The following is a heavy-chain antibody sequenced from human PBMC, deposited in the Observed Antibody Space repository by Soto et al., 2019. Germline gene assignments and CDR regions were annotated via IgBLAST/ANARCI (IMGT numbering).Heavy chain of an antibody. CDR1: GYTFTGYY. Sequence: QVQLVQSGAEVKKPGASVKVSCKASGYTFTGYYMHWVRQAPGQGLEWMGWINPNSGGTNYAQKFQGWVTMTRDTSISTAYMELSRLRSDDTAVYYCARDRESGCGYYYGMYVLGQGTTVTVSS. CDR3: ARDRESGCGYYYGMYV. J-gene: IGHJ6*02. D-gene: IGHD3-22*01. V-gene: IGHV1-2*04. CDR2: INPNSGGT.